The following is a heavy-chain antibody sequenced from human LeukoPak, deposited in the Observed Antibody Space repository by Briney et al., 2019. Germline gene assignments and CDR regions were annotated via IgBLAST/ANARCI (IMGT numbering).Heavy chain of an antibody. CDR2: IWYDGSNK. CDR3: AKGGGNPYYYYYYMDV. Sequence: GGSLRLSCAASGFTFSSYGMHWVRQAPGKGLGWVAVIWYDGSNKYYADSVKGRFTISRDNSKNTLYLQMNSLRAEDTAVYYCAKGGGNPYYYYYYMDVWGKGTTVTVSS. J-gene: IGHJ6*03. V-gene: IGHV3-33*06. D-gene: IGHD2-15*01. CDR1: GFTFSSYG.